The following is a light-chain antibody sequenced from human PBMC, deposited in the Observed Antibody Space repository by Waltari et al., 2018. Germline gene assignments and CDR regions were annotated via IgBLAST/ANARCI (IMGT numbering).Light chain of an antibody. CDR3: SSYAGTTSV. V-gene: IGLV2-14*03. CDR1: SSDIGGTFY. CDR2: DVP. Sequence: QSALTQPASVSGSPGQSITISCTGTSSDIGGTFYVSWYQQYPGYAPTLIIFDVPNRPPGVSDRFSGSKSGNTASLTISGLQADDEADYYCSSYAGTTSVFGGGTKVTVL. J-gene: IGLJ2*01.